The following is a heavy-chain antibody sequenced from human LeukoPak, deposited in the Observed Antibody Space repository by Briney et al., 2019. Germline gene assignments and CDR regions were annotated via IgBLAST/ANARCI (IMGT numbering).Heavy chain of an antibody. D-gene: IGHD3-16*02. CDR2: ISSSSSTI. Sequence: PGGSLRLSCAASGFTFSSYSMNWVRQALGKGLEWVSYISSSSSTIYYADSVKGRFTISRDNAKNSLYLQMNSLRAEDTAVYYCASNLPTTFGRVIPPDYWGQGTLVTVSS. J-gene: IGHJ4*02. V-gene: IGHV3-48*04. CDR1: GFTFSSYS. CDR3: ASNLPTTFGRVIPPDY.